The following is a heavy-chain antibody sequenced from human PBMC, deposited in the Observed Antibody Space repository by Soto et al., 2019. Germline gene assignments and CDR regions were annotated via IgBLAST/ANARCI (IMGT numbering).Heavy chain of an antibody. CDR2: ISTYSGDT. D-gene: IGHD5-12*01. CDR1: GYTFFTYD. V-gene: IGHV1-18*01. CDR3: ARHHGPTTSENWFDP. Sequence: ASVKVSCKASGYTFFTYDISWVRQAPGQGLEWMGWISTYSGDTKYAQRFQGRVTMTTDTSTTTAYLELRSLRSDDTAVYYCARHHGPTTSENWFDPWGQGTLVTVSS. J-gene: IGHJ5*02.